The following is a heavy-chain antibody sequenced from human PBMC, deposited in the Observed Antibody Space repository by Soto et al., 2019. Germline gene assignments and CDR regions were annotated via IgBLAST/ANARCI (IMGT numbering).Heavy chain of an antibody. J-gene: IGHJ6*02. CDR1: GDRVSRNSAA. CDR2: TYYRSKWYN. Sequence: PSQTLSLTCAISGDRVSRNSAAWNWIRPSPSRGLEWLGRTYYRSKWYNDYAVSVKSRITINPDTSKNQFSLQLNSVTPEDTAVYYCASFRTIIAVAGTHYYYGMDVWGQGTTVTVSS. CDR3: ASFRTIIAVAGTHYYYGMDV. V-gene: IGHV6-1*01. D-gene: IGHD6-19*01.